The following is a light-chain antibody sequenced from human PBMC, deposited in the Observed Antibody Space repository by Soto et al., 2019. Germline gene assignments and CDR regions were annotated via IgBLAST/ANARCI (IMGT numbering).Light chain of an antibody. CDR1: SSDVGRFEC. Sequence: QSALTQPRSVSGSPGQSVTISCTGTSSDVGRFECVSWYQQHPGEAPKVVVYDITKRPSGVPDRFSGSKSGNTASLTISGLQAEDQADYYCCSSAGIYSYVFGTGTKVTVL. J-gene: IGLJ1*01. CDR3: CSSAGIYSYV. V-gene: IGLV2-11*01. CDR2: DIT.